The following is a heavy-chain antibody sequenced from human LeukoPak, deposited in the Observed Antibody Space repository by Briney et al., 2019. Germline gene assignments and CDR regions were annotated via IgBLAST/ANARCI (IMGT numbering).Heavy chain of an antibody. Sequence: GGSLRLSCAASGFTVSSNYMSWVRQAPGKGLEWVSVIYSGGSTYYADSVKGRFTISRDNSKNTLYLQMNSLRAEDTAVCYCARDLNYYYYGMDVWGQGTTVTVSS. CDR3: ARDLNYYYYGMDV. J-gene: IGHJ6*02. CDR1: GFTVSSNY. CDR2: IYSGGST. V-gene: IGHV3-66*01.